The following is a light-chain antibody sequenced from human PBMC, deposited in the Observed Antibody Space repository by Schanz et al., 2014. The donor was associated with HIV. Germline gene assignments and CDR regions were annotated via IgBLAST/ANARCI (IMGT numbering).Light chain of an antibody. J-gene: IGKJ3*01. CDR3: QHYGSSPFT. V-gene: IGKV3-20*01. CDR1: RSVNSNF. Sequence: EIVLTQSPGNLSLSPGERATLSCRASRSVNSNFLAWYQQKPGQAPRLLIYDASNRATGIPARFSGSGSGTDFTLTISSLEPEDFAVYYCQHYGSSPFTFGPGTKVDIK. CDR2: DAS.